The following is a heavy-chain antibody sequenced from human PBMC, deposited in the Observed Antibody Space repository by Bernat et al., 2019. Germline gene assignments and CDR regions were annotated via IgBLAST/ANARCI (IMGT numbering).Heavy chain of an antibody. CDR3: AGDTGASYGSVSYYTSHFQH. V-gene: IGHV3-48*03. J-gene: IGHJ1*01. CDR2: ISSSGSTI. CDR1: GFTFSSYE. D-gene: IGHD3-10*01. Sequence: EVQLVESGGGLVQPGGSLRLSCAASGFTFSSYEMNWVRQAPGKGLEWVSYISSSGSTIYYADSVKGRFTISRDNAKNSLYLQMNSLRAEDTAVYYCAGDTGASYGSVSYYTSHFQHWGQGTLVTVSS.